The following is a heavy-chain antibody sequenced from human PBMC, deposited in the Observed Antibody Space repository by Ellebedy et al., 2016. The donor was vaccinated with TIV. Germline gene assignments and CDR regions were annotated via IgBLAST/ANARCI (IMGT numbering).Heavy chain of an antibody. D-gene: IGHD2-15*01. J-gene: IGHJ4*02. CDR2: IYHSGST. CDR1: GGSVSSGGYS. CDR3: ARGRDIVVVPSGTGDYYFDY. V-gene: IGHV4-30-2*01. Sequence: SETLSLXXAVSGGSVSSGGYSWSWIRQPPGKGLEWIGYIYHSGSTYYNPSLKSRVTISVDRSKNQFSLKLSSVTAADTAVYYCARGRDIVVVPSGTGDYYFDYWGQGTLVTVSP.